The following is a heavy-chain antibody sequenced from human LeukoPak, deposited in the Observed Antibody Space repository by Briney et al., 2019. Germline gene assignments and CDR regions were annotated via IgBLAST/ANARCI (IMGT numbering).Heavy chain of an antibody. V-gene: IGHV3-7*03. Sequence: GGSLRLSCAASGFTFSSYWMSWVRQAPGKGLEWVANIKQDGSEKYYVDSVKGRFTISRDNAKNSLSLQVNSLRAEDTAVYYCAKDQGYYDSSGYYSMEYAFDIWGQGTMVTVSS. CDR3: AKDQGYYDSSGYYSMEYAFDI. D-gene: IGHD3-22*01. CDR1: GFTFSSYW. J-gene: IGHJ3*02. CDR2: IKQDGSEK.